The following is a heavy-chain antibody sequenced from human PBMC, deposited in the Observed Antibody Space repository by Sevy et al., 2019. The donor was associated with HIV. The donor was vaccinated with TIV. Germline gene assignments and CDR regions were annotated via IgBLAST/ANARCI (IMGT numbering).Heavy chain of an antibody. V-gene: IGHV3-7*01. D-gene: IGHD3-10*01. J-gene: IGHJ4*02. CDR3: ARGANNLYN. CDR1: GFTFSRDW. CDR2: IKADGSET. Sequence: GWSLRLSCAASGFTFSRDWMTWVRQAPGKGLEWVAKIKADGSETYSVDSVKGRFSISRDNAKNALYLQMNSLRAEDTAVYYCARGANNLYNWGQGTLVTVSS.